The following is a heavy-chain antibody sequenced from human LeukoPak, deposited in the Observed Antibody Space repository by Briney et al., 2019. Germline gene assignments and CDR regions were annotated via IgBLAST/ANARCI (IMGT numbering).Heavy chain of an antibody. CDR3: ASLAIFGVVTMGDYYYYMDV. D-gene: IGHD3-3*01. CDR2: INPNSGNT. Sequence: ASVKVSCKASGYTFTSYDINWVRQAAGQGREWMGWINPNSGNTGYAQKFQGRVTMTRNTSISTAYMELSSLRSEDTAVYYCASLAIFGVVTMGDYYYYMDVWGKGTTVTVSS. CDR1: GYTFTSYD. V-gene: IGHV1-8*01. J-gene: IGHJ6*03.